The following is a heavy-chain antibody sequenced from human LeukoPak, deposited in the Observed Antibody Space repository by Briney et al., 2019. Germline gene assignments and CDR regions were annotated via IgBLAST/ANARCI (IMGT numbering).Heavy chain of an antibody. CDR3: ARRTRFGDFIDY. J-gene: IGHJ4*02. CDR1: GASFSAYF. D-gene: IGHD3-10*01. Sequence: SETLSPTCAVSGASFSAYFGSWIRQPPEKGLEWLGEINHTGITDYNPSLKSRVTISVDTSKNQFSLRLSSVTAADSAVYYCARRTRFGDFIDYWGQGTRVTVSS. CDR2: INHTGIT. V-gene: IGHV4-34*01.